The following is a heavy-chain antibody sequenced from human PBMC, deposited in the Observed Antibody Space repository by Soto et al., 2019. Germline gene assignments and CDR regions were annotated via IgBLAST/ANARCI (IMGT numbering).Heavy chain of an antibody. CDR2: ISAYNGNT. V-gene: IGHV1-18*01. D-gene: IGHD6-19*01. CDR3: ARSGPPAVY. J-gene: IGHJ4*02. CDR1: GYTFTSYA. Sequence: QVQLVPSGAEVKKPGASVKVSCKASGYTFTSYAIRWVRQAPGQGLEWMGWISAYNGNTNYAQKLQGRVTATTDTSMATAYLKLRSLRADDTAVYYGARSGPPAVYWGQGTLVTVSS.